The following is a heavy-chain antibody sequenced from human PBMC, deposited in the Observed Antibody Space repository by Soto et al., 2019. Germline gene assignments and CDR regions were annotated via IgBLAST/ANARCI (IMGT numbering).Heavy chain of an antibody. CDR2: IKQDGSEK. CDR1: GFTFSSYW. V-gene: IGHV3-7*03. Sequence: GGSLRLSCAASGFTFSSYWMSWVRQAPGKGLEWVANIKQDGSEKYYVDSVKGRFTISRDNAKNSLYLQMNSLRAEDTAVYYCARGGGYSYGYGAFDSWGQGTMVTVAS. CDR3: ARGGGYSYGYGAFDS. J-gene: IGHJ3*02. D-gene: IGHD5-18*01.